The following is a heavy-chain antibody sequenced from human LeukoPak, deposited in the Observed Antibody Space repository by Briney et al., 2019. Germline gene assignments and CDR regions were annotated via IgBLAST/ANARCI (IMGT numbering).Heavy chain of an antibody. CDR1: GVSISSSNSY. V-gene: IGHV4-39*01. D-gene: IGHD3-22*01. CDR3: ARGWGYYDSSGYYYGGYFDY. CDR2: IYYSGNT. Sequence: SETLSLTCTVSGVSISSSNSYWGWIRQPPGKGLEWIGSIYYSGNTYYNASLKSQVSISIDTSKNQFSLKLSSVTAADTAVYYCARGWGYYDSSGYYYGGYFDYWGQGTLVTVSS. J-gene: IGHJ4*02.